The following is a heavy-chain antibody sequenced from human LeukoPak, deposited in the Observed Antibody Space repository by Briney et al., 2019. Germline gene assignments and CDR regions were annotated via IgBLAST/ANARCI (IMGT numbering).Heavy chain of an antibody. CDR2: IYTSGST. D-gene: IGHD6-13*01. V-gene: IGHV4-4*07. CDR1: GGSISSYY. CDR3: ARSYSSSYRRVYYGMDV. Sequence: SETLSLTCTVSGGSISSYYWSWIRQPAGKGLEWIGRIYTSGSTNYNPSLKSRVTMSVDTSKNQFSLKLSSVTAADAAVYYCARSYSSSYRRVYYGMDVWGQGTTVTVSS. J-gene: IGHJ6*02.